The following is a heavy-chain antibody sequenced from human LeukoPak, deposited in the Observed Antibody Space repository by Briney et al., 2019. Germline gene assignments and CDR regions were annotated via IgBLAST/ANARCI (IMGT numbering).Heavy chain of an antibody. CDR2: IWYDGSNK. Sequence: PGGSLRLSCAASGFTFSTYGMHWVRQAPGKGLEWVAVIWYDGSNKYYTDSAKGRFTISRDNSKNALYLQMNSLRAEDTAVYYCARDDGRGYSSRSGDPLTPYGMDVWGQGTTFNVSS. J-gene: IGHJ6*02. CDR1: GFTFSTYG. CDR3: ARDDGRGYSSRSGDPLTPYGMDV. D-gene: IGHD6-13*01. V-gene: IGHV3-33*01.